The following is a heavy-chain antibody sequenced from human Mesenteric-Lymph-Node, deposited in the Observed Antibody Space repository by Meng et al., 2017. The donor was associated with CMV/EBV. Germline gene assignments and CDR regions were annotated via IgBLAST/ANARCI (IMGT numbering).Heavy chain of an antibody. CDR2: INPSGGST. D-gene: IGHD2-2*01. Sequence: ASVKVSCKASGYTFTSYYMHWVRQAPGQGLEWMGIINPSGGSTSYAQKFQGRVTMTRDTSTSTVYMELSSLRSEDTAVYYCARESKRHCSSTSCYPGGIQLWFPYFDYWGQGTLVTVSS. CDR3: ARESKRHCSSTSCYPGGIQLWFPYFDY. J-gene: IGHJ4*02. CDR1: GYTFTSYY. V-gene: IGHV1-46*01.